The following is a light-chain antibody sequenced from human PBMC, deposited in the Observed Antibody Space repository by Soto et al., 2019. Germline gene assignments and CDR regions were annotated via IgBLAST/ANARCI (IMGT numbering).Light chain of an antibody. CDR3: QQYNHWPPWLT. V-gene: IGKV3-15*01. J-gene: IGKJ4*01. CDR1: QSVNTN. CDR2: GAS. Sequence: EIAMTQSPATLSVSPGERATLSCRASQSVNTNLAWYQQKPGQAPRLLIYGASTRAPGIPARFSGSGSGTEFALTVSSLQSEDCAGYYCQQYNHWPPWLTVGGGTKVEV.